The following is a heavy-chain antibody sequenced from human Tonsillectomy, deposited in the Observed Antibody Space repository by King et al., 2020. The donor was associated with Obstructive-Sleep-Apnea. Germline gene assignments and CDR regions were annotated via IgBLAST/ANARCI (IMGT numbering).Heavy chain of an antibody. Sequence: QLQESGPGLVKPSETLSLTCTVSGGSISSDYWNWIRQPPGKELEWIGYVYYSGSTNYNPSLKSRVTISIDTSKSQFSLKLNSVSAADTAVYYCARGRVAVAGFDHWGQGSLVTVSS. CDR3: ARGRVAVAGFDH. D-gene: IGHD6-19*01. CDR2: VYYSGST. CDR1: GGSISSDY. V-gene: IGHV4-59*01. J-gene: IGHJ4*02.